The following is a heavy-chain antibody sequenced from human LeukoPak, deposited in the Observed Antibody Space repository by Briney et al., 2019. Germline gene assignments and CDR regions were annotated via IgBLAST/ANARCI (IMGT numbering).Heavy chain of an antibody. CDR1: GGSISSSSYY. CDR2: GSDVGGT. CDR3: AQNGQTGFSFDP. Sequence: PSETLSLTCTVSGGSISSSSYYWGWIRQPPGKGLEWIGEGSDVGGTKYNPSFKSRVTISADSSKNQFSLKLRSVTAADTAVYYCAQNGQTGFSFDPWGQGTLVTVSS. V-gene: IGHV4-39*07. J-gene: IGHJ5*02. D-gene: IGHD1-14*01.